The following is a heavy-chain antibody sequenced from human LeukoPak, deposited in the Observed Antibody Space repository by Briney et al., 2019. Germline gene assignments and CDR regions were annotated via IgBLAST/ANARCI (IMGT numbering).Heavy chain of an antibody. D-gene: IGHD5-18*01. V-gene: IGHV4-34*01. CDR3: AGYGFPIPFDY. J-gene: IGHJ4*02. Sequence: SETLSLTCVVYGGSFSGYYWSWIRQPPGKGLEWIGEVNHSGRTKNNPALKRRVTISVETSTNKVSLKVRSVTGADTTVYYCAGYGFPIPFDYWGQGTLVTVSS. CDR1: GGSFSGYY. CDR2: VNHSGRT.